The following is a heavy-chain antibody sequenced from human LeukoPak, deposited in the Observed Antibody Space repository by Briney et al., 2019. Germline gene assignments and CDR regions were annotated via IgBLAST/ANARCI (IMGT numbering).Heavy chain of an antibody. CDR2: IRSKTDGGTT. Sequence: GGSLRLSCAASGFTFSNAWMSWVRQAPGKGLEWVGRIRSKTDGGTTDYAAPVKGRFTISRDDSRNTLYLQMSSLKTEDTAVYYCTKSLDCSRTSCDSWGQGTLVTVSS. CDR3: TKSLDCSRTSCDS. J-gene: IGHJ5*01. V-gene: IGHV3-15*01. D-gene: IGHD2-2*01. CDR1: GFTFSNAW.